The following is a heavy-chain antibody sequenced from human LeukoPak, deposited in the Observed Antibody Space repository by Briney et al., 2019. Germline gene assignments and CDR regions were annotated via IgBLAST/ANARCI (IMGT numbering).Heavy chain of an antibody. CDR1: GFTFSSYA. CDR2: FSGSGGTT. CDR3: ANGNRCTSPNCLGYYYFYMDV. J-gene: IGHJ6*03. V-gene: IGHV3-23*01. Sequence: GGSLRLSCAASGFTFSSYAMNWVRQAPGRGLEWVSGFSGSGGTTYYADSVKGRFTISRDNSKNTLYRQMNSLRAEDTAVYYCANGNRCTSPNCLGYYYFYMDVWGKGTTVTVSS. D-gene: IGHD2-8*01.